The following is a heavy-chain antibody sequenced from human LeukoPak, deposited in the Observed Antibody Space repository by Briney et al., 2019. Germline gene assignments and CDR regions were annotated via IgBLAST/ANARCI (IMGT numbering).Heavy chain of an antibody. CDR1: GYTFTSYG. CDR3: ARVTYYDFWSGYYPSLYYYYGMDV. D-gene: IGHD3-3*01. Sequence: ASVKVSCKASGYTFTSYGISWVRQAPGQGLEWMGWISAYNGNTSYAQKLQGRVTMTTDTSTSTAYMELRSLRSDDTAVYYCARVTYYDFWSGYYPSLYYYYGMDVWGQGTTVTVSS. V-gene: IGHV1-18*01. J-gene: IGHJ6*02. CDR2: ISAYNGNT.